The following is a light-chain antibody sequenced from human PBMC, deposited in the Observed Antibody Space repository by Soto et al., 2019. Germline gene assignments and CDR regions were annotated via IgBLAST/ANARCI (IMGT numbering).Light chain of an antibody. V-gene: IGKV1-5*03. CDR2: KAS. J-gene: IGKJ1*01. CDR3: QHYNSYPVP. CDR1: QTISSW. Sequence: DIQMTQSPSTLSASVGDRVTITCRASQTISSWLAWYQQKPGKAPKLLIYKASSLESGVPSRFSGSGSGTEFTLTISSLQPDDVATYYCQHYNSYPVPFGQGTKV.